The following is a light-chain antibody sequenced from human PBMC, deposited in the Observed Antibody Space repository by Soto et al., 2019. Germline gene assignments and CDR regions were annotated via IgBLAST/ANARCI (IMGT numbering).Light chain of an antibody. J-gene: IGKJ2*01. CDR3: QQLNSYPG. CDR2: ATS. V-gene: IGKV1-9*01. Sequence: IQLPQSPSSLSASVGDRVTITCRASQGISSYLAWYQQKPGKAPKLLIYATSTLQSGVPSRFSGSGSGTYFTLTISSLQPEDFGTYYCQQLNSYPGFGQGTKLEIK. CDR1: QGISSY.